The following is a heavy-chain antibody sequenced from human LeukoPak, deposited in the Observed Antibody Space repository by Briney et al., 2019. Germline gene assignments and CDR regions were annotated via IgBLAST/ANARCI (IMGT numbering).Heavy chain of an antibody. Sequence: GGSLRLSCAASGFIFSSYAMSWVRQAPGKGLEWVSGISGSGGRTYYADSVKGRFTISRDNSKNTLYLQMNSLRAEDTAVYYCAGAVGGTGFDYWGQGTLVTVSS. CDR3: AGAVGGTGFDY. V-gene: IGHV3-23*01. D-gene: IGHD6-19*01. CDR2: ISGSGGRT. J-gene: IGHJ4*02. CDR1: GFIFSSYA.